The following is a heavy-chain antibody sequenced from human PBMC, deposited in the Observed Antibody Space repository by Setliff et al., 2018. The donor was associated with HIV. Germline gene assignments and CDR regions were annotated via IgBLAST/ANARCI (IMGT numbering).Heavy chain of an antibody. CDR1: GGTFSSYA. CDR2: IVPIFGTA. CDR3: ARAHSGSYYYYYYMDV. Sequence: SVKVSCKASGGTFSSYAISWVRQAPGQGLEWMGGIVPIFGTANYAQKFQGRVTITADESTSTAYMELSSLRSEDTAVYYCARAHSGSYYYYYYMDVWGKGTTVTVSS. J-gene: IGHJ6*03. D-gene: IGHD1-26*01. V-gene: IGHV1-69*13.